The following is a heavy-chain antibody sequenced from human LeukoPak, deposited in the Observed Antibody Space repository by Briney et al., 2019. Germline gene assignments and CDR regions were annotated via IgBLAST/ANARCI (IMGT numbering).Heavy chain of an antibody. J-gene: IGHJ4*02. CDR3: ARAEYCSSTSCYVPFDY. Sequence: ASVKVSCKASGGTFSSYAISWVRQAPGQGLEWMGGIIPIFGTANYAQKFQGRVTITADESTSTAYMELSSLRSEDTAVYYCARAEYCSSTSCYVPFDYWGQGTLVTVSS. V-gene: IGHV1-69*13. CDR1: GGTFSSYA. D-gene: IGHD2-2*01. CDR2: IIPIFGTA.